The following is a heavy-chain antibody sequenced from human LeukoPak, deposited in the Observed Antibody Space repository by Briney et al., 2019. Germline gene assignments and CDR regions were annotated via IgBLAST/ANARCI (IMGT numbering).Heavy chain of an antibody. CDR3: ARDLNWDLFDY. V-gene: IGHV3-74*01. CDR1: GFTFSSYW. D-gene: IGHD1-1*01. J-gene: IGHJ4*02. Sequence: GGALRLSCAASGFTFSSYWMHWVRQAPGEGLVWVSRMKSDGSSTSYADSVKGRFTISRDNAKNTLYLQMNSLRAEDTAVYYCARDLNWDLFDYWGQGTLVTVSS. CDR2: MKSDGSST.